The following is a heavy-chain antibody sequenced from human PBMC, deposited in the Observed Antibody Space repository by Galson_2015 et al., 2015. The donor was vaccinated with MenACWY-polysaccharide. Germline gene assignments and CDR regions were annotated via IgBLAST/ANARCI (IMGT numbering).Heavy chain of an antibody. Sequence: SLRLSCAASGFTFSSYEMNWVRQAPGKGLEWVSYISSSGSTIYYADSVKGRFTISRDNAKNSLYLQMNSLRAEDTAVYYCAREGAYCGGDCYSQDAFDIWGQGTMSPSLQ. CDR1: GFTFSSYE. CDR3: AREGAYCGGDCYSQDAFDI. D-gene: IGHD2-21*02. V-gene: IGHV3-48*03. CDR2: ISSSGSTI. J-gene: IGHJ3*02.